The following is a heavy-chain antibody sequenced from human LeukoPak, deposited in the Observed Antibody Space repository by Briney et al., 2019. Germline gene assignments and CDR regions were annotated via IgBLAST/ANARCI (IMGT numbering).Heavy chain of an antibody. CDR1: GGSISSYY. CDR3: ASEGGRN. J-gene: IGHJ4*02. D-gene: IGHD3-16*01. Sequence: SETLSLTCTVSGGSISSYYWSWIRQPPGKGLEWIGYIYYSGSTNYNPSLKSRVTISVDTSKNQFSLKLSSVTAADTAVCYCASEGGRNWGQGTLVTVSS. V-gene: IGHV4-59*01. CDR2: IYYSGST.